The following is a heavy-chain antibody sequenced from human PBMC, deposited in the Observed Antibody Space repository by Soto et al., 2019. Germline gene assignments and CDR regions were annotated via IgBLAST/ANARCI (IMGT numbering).Heavy chain of an antibody. Sequence: QMQLQESGPGLVKPSQTLSLTCTVSGGSIGGGGFYWTWVRLRPGEGLEWIGNIYDSGSAYYNPSLERRISMSIATSKNQFSLSLTSVTVADTALYYCARAVILTTTNILDLWGPGTMVAASS. CDR3: ARAVILTTTNILDL. CDR1: GGSIGGGGFY. V-gene: IGHV4-31*02. CDR2: IYDSGSA. J-gene: IGHJ3*01. D-gene: IGHD4-17*01.